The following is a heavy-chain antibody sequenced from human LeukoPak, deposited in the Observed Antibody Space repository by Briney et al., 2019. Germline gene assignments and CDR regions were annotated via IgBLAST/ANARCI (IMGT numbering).Heavy chain of an antibody. CDR1: GFTFSSFW. CDR3: ARRGYDSSGYRDAFDI. J-gene: IGHJ3*02. Sequence: PGGSLRLSCAASGFTFSSFWMHWVRQAPGKGLVWVSRINHDGSNTNYADYVKGRFTISRDNAKNTLYLQMNSLRAEDTAVYYCARRGYDSSGYRDAFDIWGQGTMVTVSS. D-gene: IGHD3-22*01. V-gene: IGHV3-74*01. CDR2: INHDGSNT.